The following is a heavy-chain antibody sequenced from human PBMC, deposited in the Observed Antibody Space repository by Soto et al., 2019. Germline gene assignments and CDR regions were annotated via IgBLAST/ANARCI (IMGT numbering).Heavy chain of an antibody. J-gene: IGHJ6*02. D-gene: IGHD5-12*01. CDR3: AGSKGYSGYGGMDV. CDR1: GFTFNTHS. V-gene: IGHV3-21*01. CDR2: ISGSSSYI. Sequence: EVHLVESGGGLVKPGGSLRLSCVASGFTFNTHSINWVRQAPGKGLEWVSSISGSSSYIYYADSVKGRFTISRDNAKNSLYLQMNSLRAEDTGVYYCAGSKGYSGYGGMDVWGQGTTVTVSS.